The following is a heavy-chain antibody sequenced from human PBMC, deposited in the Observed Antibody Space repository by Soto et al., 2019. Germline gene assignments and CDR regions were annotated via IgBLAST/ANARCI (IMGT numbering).Heavy chain of an antibody. J-gene: IGHJ4*02. CDR2: IIPLSGTT. Sequence: QEQLVQSGAEVKKPGSSVKVSCKASGGTFSYGISWVRRAPGQGLEWMGGIIPLSGTTKSAQQFQDRVTMTADISTNTAYMELSSLRSGDTAVYYCARQGFSGSYYAYWGQGTLVTVSS. V-gene: IGHV1-69*06. CDR1: GGTFSYG. CDR3: ARQGFSGSYYAY. D-gene: IGHD1-26*01.